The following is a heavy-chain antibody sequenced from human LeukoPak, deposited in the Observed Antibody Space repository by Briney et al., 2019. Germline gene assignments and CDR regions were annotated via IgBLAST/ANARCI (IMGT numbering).Heavy chain of an antibody. D-gene: IGHD1-26*01. CDR3: ATEFTGATSLDY. J-gene: IGHJ4*02. CDR2: IIPIFGTA. V-gene: IGHV1-69*13. CDR1: GGTFSSYA. Sequence: SVKVSCKASGGTFSSYAISWVRQAPGQGLEWMGGIIPIFGTANYAQKFQGRVTITADESTSTAYMELSSLRSEDTAMYYCATEFTGATSLDYWGQGTLVTVSS.